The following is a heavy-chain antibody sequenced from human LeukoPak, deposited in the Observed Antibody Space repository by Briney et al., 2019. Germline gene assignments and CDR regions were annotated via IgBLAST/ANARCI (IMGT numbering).Heavy chain of an antibody. Sequence: GRSLRLSCATSGFTFSSYSMNWVRQAPGKGLEWVSYISSASGSIYYADSVKGRFTVSRDNAKNSLFLQMNSLRAADTAVYYCARAAGVAATQLDYWGQGTLVTVSS. CDR1: GFTFSSYS. CDR3: ARAAGVAATQLDY. J-gene: IGHJ4*02. V-gene: IGHV3-48*04. D-gene: IGHD2-15*01. CDR2: ISSASGSI.